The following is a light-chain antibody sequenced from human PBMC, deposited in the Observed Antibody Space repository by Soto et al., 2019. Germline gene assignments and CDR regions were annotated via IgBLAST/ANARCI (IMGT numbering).Light chain of an antibody. Sequence: YELTQPPSVSVSPGQTARITCSGDALPKQYAYWYQQKPGQAPVLVIYKDSERPSGIPERFSGSSSGTTVTLTISGVQAEDEADYYCQSADSSGTYVFGTGTKGTVL. V-gene: IGLV3-25*02. CDR3: QSADSSGTYV. CDR2: KDS. CDR1: ALPKQY. J-gene: IGLJ1*01.